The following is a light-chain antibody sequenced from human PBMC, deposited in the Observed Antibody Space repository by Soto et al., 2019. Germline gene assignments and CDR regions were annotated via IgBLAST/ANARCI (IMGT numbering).Light chain of an antibody. J-gene: IGKJ1*01. CDR3: QHYNSYSEA. Sequence: DIQMTQSPSTLSGSVEDRVTITGRASQTISSWLAWYQQKPGKAPKLLIYKASTLKSGVPSRFSGSGSGTEFTLTISSLQPDDFATYYCQHYNSYSEAFGQGTKVDI. CDR1: QTISSW. CDR2: KAS. V-gene: IGKV1-5*03.